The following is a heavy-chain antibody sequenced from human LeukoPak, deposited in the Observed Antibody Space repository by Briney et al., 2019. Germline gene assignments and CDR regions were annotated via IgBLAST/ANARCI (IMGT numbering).Heavy chain of an antibody. Sequence: GGSLRLSCAASGFTFSDYYMSWIRQAPGEGLEWVSYISSSGSTIYYADSVKGRFTISRDNAKNSLYLQMNSLRAEDTAVYYCASFYSSGWYVGYWGQGTLVTVSS. V-gene: IGHV3-11*04. CDR2: ISSSGSTI. J-gene: IGHJ4*02. CDR3: ASFYSSGWYVGY. CDR1: GFTFSDYY. D-gene: IGHD6-19*01.